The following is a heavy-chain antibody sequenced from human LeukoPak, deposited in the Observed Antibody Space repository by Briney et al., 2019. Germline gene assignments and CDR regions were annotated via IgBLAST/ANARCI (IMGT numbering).Heavy chain of an antibody. CDR3: VRDRTKYCSSTSCPLDY. CDR1: GYTFTGYY. D-gene: IGHD2-2*01. J-gene: IGHJ4*02. Sequence: ASVKVSCKASGYTFTGYYMHWVRQAPGQGLEWMGWINPNSGGTNYAQKFQGRVTMTRDTSISTAFMDLSRLRSDDTAVYYCVRDRTKYCSSTSCPLDYWGQGTLVTVSS. CDR2: INPNSGGT. V-gene: IGHV1-2*02.